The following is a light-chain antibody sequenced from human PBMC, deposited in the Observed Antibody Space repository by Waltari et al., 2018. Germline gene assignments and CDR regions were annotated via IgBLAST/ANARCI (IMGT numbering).Light chain of an antibody. CDR1: QSFNNY. V-gene: IGKV3-11*01. Sequence: EIVLTQSPATLSLSPGDRATLSCRASQSFNNYLAWYQQKPGQAPRLLIYDASNRATGIPARFSGSGSGTDFTLTISGLEPEDFAVYYCQQRSDWPLTFGGGTKVEIK. CDR2: DAS. CDR3: QQRSDWPLT. J-gene: IGKJ4*01.